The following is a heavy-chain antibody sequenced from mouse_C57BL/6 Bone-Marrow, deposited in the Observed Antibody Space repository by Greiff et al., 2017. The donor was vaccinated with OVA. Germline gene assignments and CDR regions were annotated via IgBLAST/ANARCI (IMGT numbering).Heavy chain of an antibody. D-gene: IGHD2-5*01. V-gene: IGHV1-15*01. Sequence: VQLQQSGAELVRPGASVTLSCKASGYTFTDYEMHWVKQTPVHGLEWIGAIDPETGGTAYNQKFKGKAILTADKSSSTAYMERRSLTSEDSAVYYCAGGYSNYYAKDYWGQGTSVTVSS. CDR2: IDPETGGT. J-gene: IGHJ4*01. CDR1: GYTFTDYE. CDR3: AGGYSNYYAKDY.